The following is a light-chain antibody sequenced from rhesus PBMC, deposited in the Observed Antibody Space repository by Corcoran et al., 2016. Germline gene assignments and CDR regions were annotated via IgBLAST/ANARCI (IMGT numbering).Light chain of an antibody. V-gene: IGKV1-22*01. Sequence: DIQMTQSPSSLSASVGDTVTIICRASQSISSGLDWYQQKPGKAPKPLIYKASSLQSGVPSRFSGRGSGTDFTLPLGSLQPEDFATYYCLQYSTSPWTFGQGTKVEIK. CDR1: QSISSG. CDR3: LQYSTSPWT. J-gene: IGKJ1*01. CDR2: KAS.